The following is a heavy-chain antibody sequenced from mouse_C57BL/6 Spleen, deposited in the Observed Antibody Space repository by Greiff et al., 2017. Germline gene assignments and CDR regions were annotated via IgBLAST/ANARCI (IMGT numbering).Heavy chain of an antibody. CDR2: ISSGSSTI. J-gene: IGHJ4*01. V-gene: IGHV5-17*01. CDR1: GFTFSDYG. Sequence: EVMLVESGGGLVKPGGSLKLSCAASGFTFSDYGMHWVRQAPETGLEWVAYISSGSSTIYYADTVKGRFTISRDNAKNTLFLQMTSLRSEDTAMYYCAREGCPIDGSYYYAMDYWGQGTSVTVSS. CDR3: AREGCPIDGSYYYAMDY. D-gene: IGHD1-1*01.